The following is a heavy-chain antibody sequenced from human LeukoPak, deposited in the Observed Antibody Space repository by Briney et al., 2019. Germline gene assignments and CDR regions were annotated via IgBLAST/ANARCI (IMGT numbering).Heavy chain of an antibody. Sequence: SETLSLPCTVSGGSISSGDYYWSWIRQPPGKGLEWIGYIYYSGSTYYNPSLKSRVTISVDTSKNQFSLKLSSVTAADTAVYYCARGYCSSTSCSVGGWFDPWGQGTLVTVSS. CDR2: IYYSGST. CDR1: GGSISSGDYY. V-gene: IGHV4-30-4*01. CDR3: ARGYCSSTSCSVGGWFDP. D-gene: IGHD2-2*01. J-gene: IGHJ5*02.